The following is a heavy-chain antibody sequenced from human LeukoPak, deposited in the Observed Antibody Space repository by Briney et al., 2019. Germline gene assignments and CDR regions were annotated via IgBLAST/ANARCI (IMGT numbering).Heavy chain of an antibody. CDR3: ARDRARIAAAGLIYYFDY. D-gene: IGHD6-13*01. V-gene: IGHV3-20*04. CDR2: INWNGGST. Sequence: GGSPRLSCAASGFTFDDYDMSWVRQAPGKGLEWVSGINWNGGSTGYADSVKGRFTISRDNAKNSLYLQMNSLRAEDTALYYCARDRARIAAAGLIYYFDYWGQGTLVTVSS. J-gene: IGHJ4*02. CDR1: GFTFDDYD.